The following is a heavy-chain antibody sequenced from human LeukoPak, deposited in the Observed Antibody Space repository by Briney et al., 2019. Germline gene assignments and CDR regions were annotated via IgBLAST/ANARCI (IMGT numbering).Heavy chain of an antibody. V-gene: IGHV4-34*12. CDR2: IIHSGST. CDR3: ARLRSVVGDTPADYYYYMDV. CDR1: GGSFSGYY. J-gene: IGHJ6*03. D-gene: IGHD2-15*01. Sequence: SETLSLTCAVYGGSFSGYYWTWIRQPPGKGLEWIGEIIHSGSTNYNPSLKSRVTISVDTSKNQFSLKLGSVTAADTAVYYCARLRSVVGDTPADYYYYMDVWGKGTTVTVSS.